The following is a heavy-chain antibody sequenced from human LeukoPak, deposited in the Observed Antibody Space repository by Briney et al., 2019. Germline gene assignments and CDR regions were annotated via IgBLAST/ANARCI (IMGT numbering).Heavy chain of an antibody. CDR3: AAAIVPAAFDY. V-gene: IGHV1-69*05. J-gene: IGHJ4*02. CDR1: GGTFSSYA. CDR2: IIPIFGTA. D-gene: IGHD2-2*01. Sequence: ASVKVSCKASGGTFSSYAISWVRQAPGQGLEWMGGIIPIFGTADYAQKFQGRVTITTDESTSTAYMELSSLRSEDTAVYYCAAAIVPAAFDYWGQETLVTVSS.